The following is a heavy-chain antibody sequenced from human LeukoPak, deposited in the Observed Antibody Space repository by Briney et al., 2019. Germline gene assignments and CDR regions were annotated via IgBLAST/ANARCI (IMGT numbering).Heavy chain of an antibody. D-gene: IGHD3-22*01. J-gene: IGHJ6*02. CDR2: ISSSSSYI. V-gene: IGHV3-21*01. CDR3: ATTEGYYDSSGYNYGMDV. CDR1: GFTFSSYS. Sequence: GGSLRLSCAASGFTFSSYSMNWVRQAPGKGLEWVSSISSSSSYIYCADSVKGRFTISRDNAKNSLYLQMNSLRAEDTAVYYCATTEGYYDSSGYNYGMDVWGQGTTVTVSS.